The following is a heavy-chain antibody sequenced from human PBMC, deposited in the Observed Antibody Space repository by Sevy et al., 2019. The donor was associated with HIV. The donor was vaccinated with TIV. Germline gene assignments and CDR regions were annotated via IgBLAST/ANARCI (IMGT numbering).Heavy chain of an antibody. CDR3: ARDRGRGEVALDL. V-gene: IGHV3-48*02. CDR2: ITSSSNTI. CDR1: GFRFRDYR. Sequence: GGCLRLSCAASGFRFRDYRMNWVRQAPGKGLEWISYITSSSNTINYADSVKGRFTISRDNGRNSLYLQINSLRHEDTHAYYCARDRGRGEVALDLWGQGTLVTVSS. D-gene: IGHD3-10*01. J-gene: IGHJ5*02.